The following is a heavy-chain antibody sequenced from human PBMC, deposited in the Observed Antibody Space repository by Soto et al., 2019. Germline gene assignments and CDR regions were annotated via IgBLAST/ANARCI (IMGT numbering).Heavy chain of an antibody. Sequence: VQLVESGGDLVQPGGSLRLSCEVSGITFSNYGMSWVRHVPGKGLEWVAAIKKDGSEKKYVDSVKGRFTISRDNSKKSLFLQMDSLGADDTAVYYCAANHMWGQGTLVTVSS. J-gene: IGHJ4*02. V-gene: IGHV3-7*01. CDR2: IKKDGSEK. CDR3: AANHM. CDR1: GITFSNYG.